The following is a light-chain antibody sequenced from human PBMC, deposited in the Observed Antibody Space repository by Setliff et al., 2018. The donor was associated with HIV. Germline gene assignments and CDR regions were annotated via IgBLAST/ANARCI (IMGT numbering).Light chain of an antibody. CDR2: DVS. CDR1: SSDVGGYNY. V-gene: IGLV2-14*03. Sequence: QSALAQPASVSGSPGQSITISCRGTSSDVGGYNYVSWYQQHPGKAPKLLIYDVSKRPSGISSRFSASESGNTASLTISGLQADDEADYYCCAFAGIYVFGTGTKVTVL. CDR3: CAFAGIYV. J-gene: IGLJ1*01.